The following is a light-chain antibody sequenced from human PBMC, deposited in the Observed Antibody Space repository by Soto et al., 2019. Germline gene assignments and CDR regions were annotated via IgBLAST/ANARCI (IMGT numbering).Light chain of an antibody. V-gene: IGKV1-5*03. Sequence: DIQMTQSPSTLSGSVGDRFTITCRASQTISSWLAWYQQKPGKAPKLLIYQASTLKSGVPSRFSGSGSGTEFTLTISSLQPDDFAPYYCQHYNSYSEAFGQGTKVDIK. CDR3: QHYNSYSEA. CDR1: QTISSW. CDR2: QAS. J-gene: IGKJ1*01.